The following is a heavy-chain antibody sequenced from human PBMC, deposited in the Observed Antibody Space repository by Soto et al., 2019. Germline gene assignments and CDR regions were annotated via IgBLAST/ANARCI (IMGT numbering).Heavy chain of an antibody. CDR2: IYCIGSA. J-gene: IGHJ4*02. CDR1: GASISSYY. Sequence: SETLSLTCAVSGASISSYYWSWIRQPPGKGLEWIGYIYCIGSANYNPSLKSRVSISIDTSKNQSSLKLSSVTAADTAVYYCARDQIARPQFDYWGQGTLVTVSS. V-gene: IGHV4-59*01. CDR3: ARDQIARPQFDY. D-gene: IGHD2-21*01.